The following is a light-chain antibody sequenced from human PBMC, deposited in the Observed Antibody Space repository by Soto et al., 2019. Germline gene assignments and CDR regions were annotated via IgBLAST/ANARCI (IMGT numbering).Light chain of an antibody. CDR1: QSISAW. CDR3: QQYNNYSFT. V-gene: IGKV1-5*03. CDR2: KAS. J-gene: IGKJ3*01. Sequence: DIQMTQSPSTLSASVGDRVTITCRASQSISAWLAWYQQKPGKAPKLLIYKASSLESGVPSRFSGSGSGTEFTLTIDSLQPDEFATYYCQQYNNYSFTFGPGTKVDI.